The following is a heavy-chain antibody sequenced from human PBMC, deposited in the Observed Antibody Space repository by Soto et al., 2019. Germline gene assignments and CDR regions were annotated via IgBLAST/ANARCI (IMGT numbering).Heavy chain of an antibody. Sequence: TLSLTCSVSGGSISGGGYSWILIRQPPGKGLECIGYISHSGSTYYNPSLKSRVTMSVDKSKNDFSLKLTSVTAADTAVYYCARVADYSDGSGRAWFDPWGMGNLV. J-gene: IGHJ5*02. CDR1: GGSISGGGYS. CDR3: ARVADYSDGSGRAWFDP. V-gene: IGHV4-30-2*01. D-gene: IGHD3-10*01. CDR2: ISHSGST.